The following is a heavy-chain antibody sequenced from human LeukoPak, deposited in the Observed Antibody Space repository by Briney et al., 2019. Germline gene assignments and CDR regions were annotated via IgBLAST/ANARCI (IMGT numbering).Heavy chain of an antibody. V-gene: IGHV4-34*01. D-gene: IGHD2-2*01. CDR3: ARDQLGYCSSTSCYPYYYGMDV. CDR2: INHSGST. Sequence: SETLSLTCAVYGGSFSGYYWSWIRQPPGKGLEWIGEINHSGSTNYNPSLKSRVTISVDTSKNQFSLKLSSVTAADTAVYYCARDQLGYCSSTSCYPYYYGMDVWGQGTTVTVSS. CDR1: GGSFSGYY. J-gene: IGHJ6*02.